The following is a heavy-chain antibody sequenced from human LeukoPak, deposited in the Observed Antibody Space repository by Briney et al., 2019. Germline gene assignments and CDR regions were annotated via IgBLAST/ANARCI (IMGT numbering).Heavy chain of an antibody. D-gene: IGHD1-26*01. J-gene: IGHJ4*02. CDR3: ARASGSYSFDY. V-gene: IGHV3-30*04. Sequence: GGSLRLSCAASGFTFTSYAMQWVRQAPGKGLEWVAVISYDGSNKFYADSVKGRFTISRDNSKNTLYLQMNSLRAEDTAVYYCARASGSYSFDYWGQGTLVTVSS. CDR2: ISYDGSNK. CDR1: GFTFTSYA.